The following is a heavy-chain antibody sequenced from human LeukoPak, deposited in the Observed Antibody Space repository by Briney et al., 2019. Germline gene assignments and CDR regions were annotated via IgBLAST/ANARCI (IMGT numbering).Heavy chain of an antibody. CDR2: IYYSGST. D-gene: IGHD3-22*01. CDR3: ARTDSSGYMGAFDI. Sequence: SQTLSLTCTVSGGSISSGGYYWSWIRQHPGKGLEWIGYIYYSGSTYYNPSLKSRVTISVDTSKNQFSLKLSSVTAADTAVYYCARTDSSGYMGAFDIWGQGTMVTVSS. J-gene: IGHJ3*02. CDR1: GGSISSGGYY. V-gene: IGHV4-31*03.